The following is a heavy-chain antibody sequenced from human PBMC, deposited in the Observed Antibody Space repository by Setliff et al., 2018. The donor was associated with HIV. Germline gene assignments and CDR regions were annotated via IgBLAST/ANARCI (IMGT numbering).Heavy chain of an antibody. Sequence: GGSLRLSCAASGFSFATAWMTWVRQGPGKGLEWVGRIKSKTDGGTPDYVAHVKGRFTMSRDDSKNTLYLQMNSLRAEDTAVYYCVQLWSPGYWGQGTLVTVSS. V-gene: IGHV3-15*01. CDR1: GFSFATAW. J-gene: IGHJ4*02. CDR3: VQLWSPGY. CDR2: IKSKTDGGTP. D-gene: IGHD5-18*01.